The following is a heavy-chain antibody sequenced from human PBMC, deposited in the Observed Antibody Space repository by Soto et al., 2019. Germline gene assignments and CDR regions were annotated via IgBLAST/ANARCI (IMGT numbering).Heavy chain of an antibody. J-gene: IGHJ4*02. V-gene: IGHV1-69*02. CDR2: IIPILDIA. D-gene: IGHD4-17*01. Sequence: QVPLVQSGAEVKKPGSSVKVSCKASGGTFSSNTISWVRQAPGQGLEWMGRIIPILDIANYAQKFQGRVTITADKSTSTAYMELSSLRSEDTAVYYCARRPGGTTVTVTPFDYWGQGSLVTVSS. CDR1: GGTFSSNT. CDR3: ARRPGGTTVTVTPFDY.